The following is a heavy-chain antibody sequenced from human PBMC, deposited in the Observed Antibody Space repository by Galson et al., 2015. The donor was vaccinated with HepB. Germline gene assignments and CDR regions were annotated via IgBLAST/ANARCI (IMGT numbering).Heavy chain of an antibody. V-gene: IGHV3-23*01. CDR3: AKGSGSYFGYYYYAMDV. Sequence: SLRLSCAASGFTFSSYDMSWVRRAPGKGLEWVSAIGGSGSSTYYADSVKGRFTISRDNSKNTLYLQMNSLRAEDTAVYYCAKGSGSYFGYYYYAMDVWGQGTTVTVSS. CDR1: GFTFSSYD. CDR2: IGGSGSST. D-gene: IGHD1-26*01. J-gene: IGHJ6*02.